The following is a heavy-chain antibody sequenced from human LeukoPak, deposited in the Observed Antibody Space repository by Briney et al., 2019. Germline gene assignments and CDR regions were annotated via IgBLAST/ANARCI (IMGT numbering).Heavy chain of an antibody. Sequence: SETLSLTCTVSGYSISSGYYWGWIRQPPGKGLEWIGSIYHSGSTYYNPSLKSRVTMSVDTSKNQFSLKLSSVTAADTAVYYCAREGAARPSGDYWGQGTLVTVSS. CDR3: AREGAARPSGDY. V-gene: IGHV4-38-2*02. D-gene: IGHD6-6*01. CDR1: GYSISSGYY. J-gene: IGHJ4*02. CDR2: IYHSGST.